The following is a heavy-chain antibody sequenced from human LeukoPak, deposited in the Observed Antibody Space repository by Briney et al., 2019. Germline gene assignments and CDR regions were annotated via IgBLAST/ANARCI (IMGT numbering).Heavy chain of an antibody. CDR3: AKGAIFGVTTRGYGMDV. D-gene: IGHD3-3*01. J-gene: IGHJ6*02. V-gene: IGHV1-69*04. Sequence: SVKVSCKASGGTFSSYAISWVRQAPGQGLEWMGRIIPILGIANYAQKFQGRVTTTADKSTSTAYMELSSLRSDDTAVYYCAKGAIFGVTTRGYGMDVWGQGTSVTVSS. CDR2: IIPILGIA. CDR1: GGTFSSYA.